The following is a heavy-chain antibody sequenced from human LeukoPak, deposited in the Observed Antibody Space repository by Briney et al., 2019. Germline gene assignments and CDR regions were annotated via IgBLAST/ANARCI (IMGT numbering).Heavy chain of an antibody. D-gene: IGHD3-10*01. CDR2: IKQDGSEK. CDR3: VRTRGGGNYGSSSRHYFDY. Sequence: PGGSLRLSCAASGFTFTRYWMTWVRQAPGKGLECVANIKQDGSEKHYVDSVKGRFTISRDNAKNSLYLQMNSLRAEDTAVYYCVRTRGGGNYGSSSRHYFDYWGQGTLATVSS. V-gene: IGHV3-7*01. CDR1: GFTFTRYW. J-gene: IGHJ4*02.